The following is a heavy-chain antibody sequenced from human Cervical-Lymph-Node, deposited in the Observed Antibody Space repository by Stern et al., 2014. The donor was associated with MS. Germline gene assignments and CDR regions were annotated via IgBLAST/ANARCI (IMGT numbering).Heavy chain of an antibody. D-gene: IGHD2-8*02. CDR2: IYPGDADT. J-gene: IGHJ4*02. CDR1: GYTFSNSW. CDR3: ARGSAGAGAFFDY. V-gene: IGHV5-51*01. Sequence: EVQLVQSGAEVKKPGESLKISCKGSGYTFSNSWIGWVRQMPGRGLEWMGSIYPGDADTRYSPSFQGQITISADKSISTASLQWNSLKASDTAIFYCARGSAGAGAFFDYWGQGTLVTVSS.